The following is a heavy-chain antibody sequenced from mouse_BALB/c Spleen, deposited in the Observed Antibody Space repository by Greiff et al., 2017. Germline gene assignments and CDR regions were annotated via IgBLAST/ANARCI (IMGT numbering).Heavy chain of an antibody. V-gene: IGHV2-9*02. Sequence: QVQLKESGPGLVAPSQSLSITCTVSGFSLTSYGVYWVRQPPGKGLEWLGVIWAGGSTNYNSALMSRLSISKDNSKSQVFLKMNSLQTDDTAMYYCAREIGNYEGYYAMDYWGQGTSVTVSS. CDR3: AREIGNYEGYYAMDY. CDR2: IWAGGST. CDR1: GFSLTSYG. J-gene: IGHJ4*01. D-gene: IGHD2-1*01.